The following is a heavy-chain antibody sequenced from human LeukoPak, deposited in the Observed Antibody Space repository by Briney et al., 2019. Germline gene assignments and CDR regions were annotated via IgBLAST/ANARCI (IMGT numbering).Heavy chain of an antibody. D-gene: IGHD4-23*01. V-gene: IGHV3-30*02. J-gene: IGHJ4*02. CDR3: ARRAGGYSHPYDY. Sequence: GGSLRLSCAASAFTFSTYGMHWVRQAPGKGLEWVSFTRYDGSQNYYADSVKGRFTISRDNSKNTLYLQMNSLRAEDTAVYYCARRAGGYSHPYDYWGQGILVTVSS. CDR2: TRYDGSQN. CDR1: AFTFSTYG.